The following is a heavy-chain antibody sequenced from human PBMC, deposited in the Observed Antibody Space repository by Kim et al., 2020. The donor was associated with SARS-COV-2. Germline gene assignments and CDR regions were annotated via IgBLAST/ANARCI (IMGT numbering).Heavy chain of an antibody. CDR3: ARVGRMNMVRGSSGMDV. J-gene: IGHJ6*02. CDR2: ISAFNGNT. CDR1: GYTFTSYG. Sequence: ASVKVSCKASGYTFTSYGITWVRQAPGQGLEWMGWISAFNGNTSYPQKLQGRVTMTTDTSSSTAYMELRSLRSDDTAVYYCARVGRMNMVRGSSGMDVWG. D-gene: IGHD3-10*01. V-gene: IGHV1-18*01.